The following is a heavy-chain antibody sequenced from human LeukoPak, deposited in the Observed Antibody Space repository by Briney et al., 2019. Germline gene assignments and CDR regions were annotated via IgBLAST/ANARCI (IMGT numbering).Heavy chain of an antibody. J-gene: IGHJ3*02. V-gene: IGHV1-24*01. CDR1: VYTLTELS. Sequence: GASVNVSCKVSVYTLTELSMHWVRQAPGKGLEWMGGFDPEDGGTIYAQKFQGRVTMTEDTSTDTAYMELSSLRSEDTAVYYCATPYYTKPFDIWGQGTMVTVSS. D-gene: IGHD2-8*01. CDR2: FDPEDGGT. CDR3: ATPYYTKPFDI.